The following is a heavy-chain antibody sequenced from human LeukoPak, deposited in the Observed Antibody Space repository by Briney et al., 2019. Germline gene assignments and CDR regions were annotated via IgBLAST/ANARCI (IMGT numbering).Heavy chain of an antibody. V-gene: IGHV3-11*06. CDR1: GFTFSDYY. CDR2: ISSSSGYT. J-gene: IGHJ4*02. D-gene: IGHD6-19*01. CDR3: AGVWAVAGYYFDY. Sequence: GGSLRLSCAASGFTFSDYYMSWIRQAPGKGLKWVSYISSSSGYTNYADSVKGRFTISRDNAKNSLYLQMNSLRAEDTAVYYCAGVWAVAGYYFDYWGQGTLVTVSS.